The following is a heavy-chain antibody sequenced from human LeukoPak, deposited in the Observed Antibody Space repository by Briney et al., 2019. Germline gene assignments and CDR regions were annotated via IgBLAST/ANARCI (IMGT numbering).Heavy chain of an antibody. Sequence: ASVKVSCKASGYTFSSYGISWVQLARGRGPEHMASINPQKTNTNYAQKFQGRVTVTADTSTNTAYMEVRSLRSDDTAIYYCARRKYGADYNGMDVWGQGTTVTVSS. CDR3: ARRKYGADYNGMDV. CDR2: INPQKTNT. CDR1: GYTFSSYG. D-gene: IGHD4/OR15-4a*01. V-gene: IGHV1-18*01. J-gene: IGHJ6*02.